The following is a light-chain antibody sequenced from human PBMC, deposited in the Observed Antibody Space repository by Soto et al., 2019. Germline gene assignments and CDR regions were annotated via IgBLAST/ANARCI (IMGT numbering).Light chain of an antibody. V-gene: IGKV3-11*01. CDR2: DAS. CDR3: QQRSDWPGLT. CDR1: QSVSSNY. J-gene: IGKJ4*01. Sequence: EIVFAQSPGTLSLSPGERATLSCRARQSVSSNYLAWYQQRPGQAPRLLIYDASNRATGIPARFSGSGSGTDFTLTISSLEPEDFAVYYCQQRSDWPGLTFGGGTKVDIK.